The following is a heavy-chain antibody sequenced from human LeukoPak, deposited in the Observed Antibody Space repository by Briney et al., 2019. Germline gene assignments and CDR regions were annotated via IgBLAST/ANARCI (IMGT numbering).Heavy chain of an antibody. CDR1: GFTFSRYG. CDR3: AKVGSSGSYPYYYYYMDV. J-gene: IGHJ6*03. CDR2: IRYDGSDK. Sequence: GGSLRLSCAASGFTFSRYGMHWVRQAPGKGLEWVAFIRYDGSDKYYADSVKGRFTISRDNSKNTLYLQMNSLRAEDTAVYYCAKVGSSGSYPYYYYYMDVWGKGTTVTVSS. D-gene: IGHD3-10*01. V-gene: IGHV3-30*02.